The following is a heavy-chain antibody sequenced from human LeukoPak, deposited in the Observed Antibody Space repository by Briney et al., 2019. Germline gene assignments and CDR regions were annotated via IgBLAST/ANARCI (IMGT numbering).Heavy chain of an antibody. Sequence: PGGSLRLSCAASGFTFSDYYMNWIRQAPGKGLEWVAVIWYDGSNKYYADSVKGRFTISRDNSKNTLYLQMNSLRAEDTAVYYCARGLNYYDSSGYPFDYWGQGTLVTVSS. CDR3: ARGLNYYDSSGYPFDY. CDR1: GFTFSDYY. CDR2: IWYDGSNK. D-gene: IGHD3-22*01. V-gene: IGHV3-33*08. J-gene: IGHJ4*02.